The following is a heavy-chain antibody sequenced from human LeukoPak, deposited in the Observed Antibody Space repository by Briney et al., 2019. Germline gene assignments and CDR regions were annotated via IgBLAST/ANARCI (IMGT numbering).Heavy chain of an antibody. CDR1: GXTFSSYA. J-gene: IGHJ4*02. CDR3: ARDLHGSGQGDY. Sequence: GGSLRLSCAASGXTFSSYAMSWVRQAPGKGLEWVSAISGSGGSTYYAGSVKGRFTISRDNSKNSLYLQMNSLRAEDTAVYYCARDLHGSGQGDYWGQGTLVTVSS. D-gene: IGHD3-3*01. CDR2: ISGSGGST. V-gene: IGHV3-23*01.